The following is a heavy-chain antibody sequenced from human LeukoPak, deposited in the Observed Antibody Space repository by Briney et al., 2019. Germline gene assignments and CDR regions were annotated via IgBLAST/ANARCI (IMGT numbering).Heavy chain of an antibody. CDR2: IKQDGSEK. V-gene: IGHV3-7*01. CDR1: GFTFSSYW. D-gene: IGHD2-15*01. J-gene: IGHJ3*02. CDR3: ARALITPVALGDAFDI. Sequence: GGSLRLSCAASGFTFSSYWTSWVRQAPGKGLEWVANIKQDGSEKYYVDSVKGRFTISRDNAKNSLYLQMNSLRAEDTAVYYCARALITPVALGDAFDIWGQGTMVTVSS.